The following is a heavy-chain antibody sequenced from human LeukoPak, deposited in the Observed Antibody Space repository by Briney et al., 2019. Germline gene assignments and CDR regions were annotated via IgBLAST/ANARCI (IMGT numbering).Heavy chain of an antibody. CDR1: GFTFSNYW. Sequence: PGGSLRLSCAASGFTFSNYWVTWVRQAPGKGLEWVAVIWYDGSNKYYADSVKGRITISRDNSKNTLYLQMNSLRAEDTAVYYCARSVRGVTTLDYWGQGTLVTVSS. V-gene: IGHV3-33*08. J-gene: IGHJ4*02. D-gene: IGHD3-10*01. CDR3: ARSVRGVTTLDY. CDR2: IWYDGSNK.